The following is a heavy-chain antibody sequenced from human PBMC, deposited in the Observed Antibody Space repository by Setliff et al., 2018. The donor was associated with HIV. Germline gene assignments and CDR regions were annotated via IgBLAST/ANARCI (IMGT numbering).Heavy chain of an antibody. CDR1: GGSISSHY. CDR3: ARGRYSSGWYRDAFDI. J-gene: IGHJ3*02. Sequence: PSETLSLTCTVSGGSISSHYWSWIRRPAGKGLEWIGRIYTSGNTNYNPSLKSRVTISADTSKKQFSLKLNSVTAADTAVYYCARGRYSSGWYRDAFDIWGQGTMVTVSS. CDR2: IYTSGNT. D-gene: IGHD6-19*01. V-gene: IGHV4-4*07.